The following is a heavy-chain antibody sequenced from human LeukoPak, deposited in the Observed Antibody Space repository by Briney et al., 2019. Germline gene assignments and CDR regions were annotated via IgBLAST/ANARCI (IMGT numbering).Heavy chain of an antibody. D-gene: IGHD3-10*01. CDR3: ARVGDHYHWYLDL. CDR1: GFTVGTKY. Sequence: GGSLRLSCAASGFTVGTKYMNWVRQALGKGLEWVSILYSGDDTYYADSVRGRFIVSRDSSKNTLYLHMSALRAEDTAVYYCARVGDHYHWYLDLWGRGTLVTVSS. J-gene: IGHJ2*01. CDR2: LYSGDDT. V-gene: IGHV3-53*01.